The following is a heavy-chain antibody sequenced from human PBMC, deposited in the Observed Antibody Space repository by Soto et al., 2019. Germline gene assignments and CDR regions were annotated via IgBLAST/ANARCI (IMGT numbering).Heavy chain of an antibody. CDR3: ARDRLA. Sequence: QVQLVQSGAELKKPGASVNVSCKAPGYTFTTYGISWVRQAPGQGLEWMGWINAYNGDTRFAHKFHGRVTLTTDASRSTVYMELKNLRSDDTAVYYCARDRLAWGQGTMVTVSS. J-gene: IGHJ3*01. V-gene: IGHV1-18*04. CDR2: INAYNGDT. CDR1: GYTFTTYG.